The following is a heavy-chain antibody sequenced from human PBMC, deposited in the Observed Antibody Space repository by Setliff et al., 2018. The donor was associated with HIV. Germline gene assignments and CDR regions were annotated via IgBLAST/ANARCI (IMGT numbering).Heavy chain of an antibody. CDR1: GFTFSTYW. CDR2: IKQDGSEK. V-gene: IGHV3-7*05. Sequence: GSLRLSCAASGFTFSTYWMSWVRQAPGKGLEWVANIKQDGSEKNYMDSVKGRFTISRDNAKNSLYLQMNSLRVEDTAVYYCARDFGGYCSSMSCPGLFDPWGQGTLVTVSS. D-gene: IGHD2-2*01. CDR3: ARDFGGYCSSMSCPGLFDP. J-gene: IGHJ5*02.